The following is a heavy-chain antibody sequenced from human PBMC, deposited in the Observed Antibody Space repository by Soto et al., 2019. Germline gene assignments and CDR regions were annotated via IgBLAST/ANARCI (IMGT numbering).Heavy chain of an antibody. Sequence: EVQLLESGGGLVQPGGSLRLSCAASGFTFSRYAMSWVRQAPGKGLEWVSAVSGSGGSLYYADSVKGRFIISRDNSKNTLYLQMNSLRAEDTAVYYCAKDRALLGGELLPTPDYWGQGTLVTVSS. CDR3: AKDRALLGGELLPTPDY. V-gene: IGHV3-23*01. CDR1: GFTFSRYA. J-gene: IGHJ4*02. D-gene: IGHD3-10*01. CDR2: VSGSGGSL.